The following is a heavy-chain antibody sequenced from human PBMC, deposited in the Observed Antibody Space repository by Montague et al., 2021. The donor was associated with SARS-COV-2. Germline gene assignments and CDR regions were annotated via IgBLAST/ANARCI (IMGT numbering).Heavy chain of an antibody. V-gene: IGHV3-21*01. J-gene: IGHJ4*02. CDR2: ISSSSSYI. D-gene: IGHD3-9*01. CDR1: GFTLSSYS. Sequence: SLRLSCAASGFTLSSYSMNWVRQAPGKGLEWVSSISSSSSYIYYADSVKGRFTISRDNAKNSLYLQMNSLRAEDTAVYYCARVGKYDVLRYFDSYYFDYWGQGTLVTVSS. CDR3: ARVGKYDVLRYFDSYYFDY.